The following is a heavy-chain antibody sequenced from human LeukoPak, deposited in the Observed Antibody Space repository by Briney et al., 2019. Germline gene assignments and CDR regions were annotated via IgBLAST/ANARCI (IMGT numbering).Heavy chain of an antibody. Sequence: SVKVSCKASGGTFSNYAISWVRQAPGQGLEWMGGIIPIFGTANYAQKFQGRVTITADESTSTAYMELSSLRSEDTAVYYCARVDTVGYGDKYNWFDPWGQGTLVTVSS. V-gene: IGHV1-69*13. D-gene: IGHD4-17*01. CDR2: IIPIFGTA. CDR3: ARVDTVGYGDKYNWFDP. CDR1: GGTFSNYA. J-gene: IGHJ5*02.